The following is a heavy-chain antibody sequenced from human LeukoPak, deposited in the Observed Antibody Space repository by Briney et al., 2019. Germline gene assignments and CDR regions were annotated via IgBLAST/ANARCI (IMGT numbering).Heavy chain of an antibody. D-gene: IGHD6-19*01. V-gene: IGHV6-1*01. CDR2: TYYRSKWIN. Sequence: SQTLSLTCAISGDXVSSNSVTWNWIRQSPSRGLEWLGRTYYRSKWINDYAVSVKSRTTINPYTSKNQFSLQLNSVTPEDTAVYYCARGGWIMGMDVWGQGTPVTVSS. CDR3: ARGGWIMGMDV. J-gene: IGHJ6*02. CDR1: GDXVSSNSVT.